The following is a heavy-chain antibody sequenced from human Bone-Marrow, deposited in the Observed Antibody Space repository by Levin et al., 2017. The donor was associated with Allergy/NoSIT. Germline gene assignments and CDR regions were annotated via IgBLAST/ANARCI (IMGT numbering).Heavy chain of an antibody. CDR3: ARESDTGGNFFDY. CDR2: MNPDSGNT. CDR1: GYTFTRYD. D-gene: IGHD3-16*01. V-gene: IGHV1-8*01. Sequence: ASVKVSCEASGYTFTRYDINWVRQAAGQGLEWMGWMNPDSGNTGYAQKFQGRVTMTRSTSRSTAYMELSSLRSEDTAVYYCARESDTGGNFFDYWGQGTLVTVSS. J-gene: IGHJ4*02.